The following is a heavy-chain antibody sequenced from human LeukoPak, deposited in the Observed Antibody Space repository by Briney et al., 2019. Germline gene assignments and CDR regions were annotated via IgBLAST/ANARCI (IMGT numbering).Heavy chain of an antibody. D-gene: IGHD2-2*01. J-gene: IGHJ4*02. V-gene: IGHV4-38-2*01. Sequence: PSETLSLTCAVSGHSISSNYYWGWIRQPPRKGLEWIGSIYHNGETYYSPSLKSRVTMSVDTSKNQFSLKLNSVTAADTAVYYCARQIDREVPVDSDHWGQGTLVTVSS. CDR1: GHSISSNYY. CDR3: ARQIDREVPVDSDH. CDR2: IYHNGET.